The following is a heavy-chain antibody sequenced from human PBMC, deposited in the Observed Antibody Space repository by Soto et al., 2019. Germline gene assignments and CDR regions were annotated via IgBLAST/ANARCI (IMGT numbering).Heavy chain of an antibody. J-gene: IGHJ4*02. CDR1: GFTFSTFS. CDR3: ARDLCWAFDS. Sequence: EVQLVESGGGSVQPGGSLRLSCAASGFTFSTFSMNWVRQAPGRGLEWISYISGGGRPISYADSVKGRFTISRDNAKNSLYLQIDSLTDEDTAVYYCARDLCWAFDSWGQGTLVTVSS. CDR2: ISGGGRPI. V-gene: IGHV3-48*02. D-gene: IGHD2-15*01.